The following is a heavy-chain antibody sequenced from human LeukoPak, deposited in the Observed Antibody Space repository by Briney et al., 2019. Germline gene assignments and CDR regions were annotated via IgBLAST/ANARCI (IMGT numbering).Heavy chain of an antibody. CDR3: ARDRGYDSSTDNWFDP. V-gene: IGHV4-31*03. CDR1: GGSISSGGYY. J-gene: IGHJ5*02. D-gene: IGHD3-22*01. Sequence: SETLSLTCTVSGGSISSGGYYWSWIRQHPGKGLEWIGYIYYSGSTYYNPSLKSRVTISVDTSKNQFSLKLSSVTAADTAVYYCARDRGYDSSTDNWFDPWGQGILVTVSS. CDR2: IYYSGST.